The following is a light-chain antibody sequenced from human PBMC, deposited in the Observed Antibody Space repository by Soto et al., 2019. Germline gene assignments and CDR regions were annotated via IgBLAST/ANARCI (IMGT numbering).Light chain of an antibody. J-gene: IGKJ4*01. CDR3: QQRSNWPQFT. V-gene: IGKV3-11*01. CDR1: QSVSSY. CDR2: DAS. Sequence: EIVLTQSPATLSLSPGERATLSCRASQSVSSYLAWYQQKPGQAPRLLIYDASNRATGIPARFSGSGSGTDFTLTISSLEPEDFAVYYCQQRSNWPQFTCGGGTKVEIK.